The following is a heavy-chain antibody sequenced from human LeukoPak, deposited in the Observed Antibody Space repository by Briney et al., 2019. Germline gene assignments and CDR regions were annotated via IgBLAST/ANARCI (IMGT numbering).Heavy chain of an antibody. CDR2: IYPGDSDT. V-gene: IGHV5-51*01. CDR1: GYSFSSYW. J-gene: IGHJ4*02. Sequence: GESLKISCKGSGYSFSSYWIAWVRQMPGKGLEWMGIIYPGDSDTTYSPSFQGPVTISADKSINTAYLQWSSLKASDAAIYYCARTNDYGSGNFFDNWGQGTLVTVSS. CDR3: ARTNDYGSGNFFDN. D-gene: IGHD3-10*01.